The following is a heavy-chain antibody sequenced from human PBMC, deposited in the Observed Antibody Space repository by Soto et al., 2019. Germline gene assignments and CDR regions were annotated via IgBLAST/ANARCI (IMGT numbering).Heavy chain of an antibody. CDR2: MSYDGSTK. CDR3: ARSTSSTLNYYYGMDV. J-gene: IGHJ6*02. D-gene: IGHD6-6*01. Sequence: VAVMSYDGSTKLYTDSVKGRFTIARDNSKNILYLQMNSLTIEDTAVFYCARSTSSTLNYYYGMDVWGQGTTVTVSS. V-gene: IGHV3-30*03.